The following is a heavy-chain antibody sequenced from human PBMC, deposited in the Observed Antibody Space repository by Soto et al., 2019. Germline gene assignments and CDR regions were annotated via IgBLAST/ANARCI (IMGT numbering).Heavy chain of an antibody. CDR1: GGSISSDSYH. CDR2: IYYSGSS. CDR3: ARVEGSSYYFRHDC. V-gene: IGHV4-31*02. J-gene: IGHJ4*02. D-gene: IGHD1-26*01. Sequence: PSETLSLTCTVSGGSISSDSYHWSWIRQHPGKGLAWIGNIYYSGSSYYNPSLKSRATISIDTSKDQFSLRLGSVTAADTAVYYCARVEGSSYYFRHDCWGRGTLVTVSS.